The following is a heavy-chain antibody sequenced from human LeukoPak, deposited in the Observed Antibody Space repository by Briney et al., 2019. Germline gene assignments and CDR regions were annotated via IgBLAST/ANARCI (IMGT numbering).Heavy chain of an antibody. D-gene: IGHD2-2*01. J-gene: IGHJ6*02. CDR3: AREFSPPAGHYYYYGMDV. V-gene: IGHV3-11*01. Sequence: PGGSLRLSCAASGFTFSDYYMSWIRQAPGKGLEWVSYISSSGSTIYYADPVKGRFAISRDNAKNSLYLQMNSLRAKDTAVYYCAREFSPPAGHYYYYGMDVWGQGTTVTVSS. CDR1: GFTFSDYY. CDR2: ISSSGSTI.